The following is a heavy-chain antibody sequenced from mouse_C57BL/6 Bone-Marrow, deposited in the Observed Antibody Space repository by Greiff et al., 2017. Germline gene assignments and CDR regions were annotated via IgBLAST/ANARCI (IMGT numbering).Heavy chain of an antibody. CDR1: GYSFTDYN. CDR3: ARKWTTVVADYAMDY. V-gene: IGHV1-39*01. D-gene: IGHD1-1*01. J-gene: IGHJ4*01. CDR2: INPNYGTT. Sequence: EVQLVESGPELVKPGASVKISCKASGYSFTDYNMNWVKQSNGKSLEWIGVINPNYGTTSYNQKFKGKATLTVDQSASTAYMQLNSLTSEDSAVYYCARKWTTVVADYAMDYWGQGTSVTVSS.